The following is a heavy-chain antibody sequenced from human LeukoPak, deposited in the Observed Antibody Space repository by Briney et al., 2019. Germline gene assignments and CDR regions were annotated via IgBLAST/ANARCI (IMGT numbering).Heavy chain of an antibody. CDR1: GGSISSYY. Sequence: SETLSLTCTVSGGSISSYYWSWIRQPPGKGLEWIGYIYYSGSANYNPSLKSRVTISVDTSKNQFSLKLSSVTAADTAVYYCARSSSGSYCNFYYYYGMDVWGKGTTVTVSS. CDR3: ARSSSGSYCNFYYYYGMDV. V-gene: IGHV4-59*01. CDR2: IYYSGSA. D-gene: IGHD3-10*01. J-gene: IGHJ6*04.